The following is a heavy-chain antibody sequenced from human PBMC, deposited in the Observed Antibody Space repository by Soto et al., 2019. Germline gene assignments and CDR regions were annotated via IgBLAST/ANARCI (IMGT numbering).Heavy chain of an antibody. J-gene: IGHJ5*02. CDR1: GGFISSGDYY. CDR2: IYYSGST. V-gene: IGHV4-31*03. CDR3: ARWWSGSRQGFDT. Sequence: QVQLQESGPGLVKPSQTLSLTCTVSGGFISSGDYYWNWIRQHPGKGLEWIGYIYYSGSTYYNPSLTSRVTISVHLSKNQCSLQLRSVTAADTAVYYCARWWSGSRQGFDTWGQGTLVTVSS. D-gene: IGHD3-3*01.